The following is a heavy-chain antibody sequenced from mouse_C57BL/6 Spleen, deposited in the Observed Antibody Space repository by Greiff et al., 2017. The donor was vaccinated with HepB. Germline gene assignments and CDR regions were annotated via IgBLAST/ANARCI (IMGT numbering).Heavy chain of an antibody. J-gene: IGHJ4*01. V-gene: IGHV1-81*01. Sequence: VKLQESGAELARPGASVKLSCKASGYTFTSYGISWVKQRTGQGLEWIGEIYPRSGNTYYNEKFKGKATLTADKSSSTAYMELRSLTSEDSAVYFCARPRTGAMDYWGQGTSVTVSS. CDR1: GYTFTSYG. CDR3: ARPRTGAMDY. CDR2: IYPRSGNT.